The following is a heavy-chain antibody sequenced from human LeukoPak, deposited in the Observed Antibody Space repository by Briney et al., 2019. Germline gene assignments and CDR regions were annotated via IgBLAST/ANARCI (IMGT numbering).Heavy chain of an antibody. CDR1: GYTITSYY. CDR3: ARVSVNYYYYGMDV. V-gene: IGHV1-46*01. CDR2: INPSGGST. J-gene: IGHJ6*02. Sequence: GASVKVSCKASGYTITSYYMHWVRQAPGQGLEWMGRINPSGGSTSYAQKFQGRVTMTRDTSTSTVHMELSSLRSEDTAVYYCARVSVNYYYYGMDVWGQGTTVTVSS. D-gene: IGHD3-10*01.